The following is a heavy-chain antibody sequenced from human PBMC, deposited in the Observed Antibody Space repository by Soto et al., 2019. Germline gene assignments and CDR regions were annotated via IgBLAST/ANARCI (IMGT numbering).Heavy chain of an antibody. V-gene: IGHV3-30-3*01. D-gene: IGHD3-3*02. CDR1: GFTFSHYS. CDR3: ARDIFANSPSYYFDY. J-gene: IGHJ4*02. Sequence: GGSLRLSCAASGFTFSHYSMHWVRQAPGKGLEWLAVASYDGTNDHYTDSVKGRFTVSRDNSKRTLRLQMNSLRGEDTAVYYCARDIFANSPSYYFDYWGRGTLVTVSS. CDR2: ASYDGTND.